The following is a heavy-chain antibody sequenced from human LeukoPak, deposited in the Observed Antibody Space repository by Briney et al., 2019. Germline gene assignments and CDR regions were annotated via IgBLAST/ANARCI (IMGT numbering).Heavy chain of an antibody. J-gene: IGHJ4*02. V-gene: IGHV3-49*04. CDR1: GFTFCDYA. CDR3: TRDDYW. CDR2: IRNKAYGGST. Sequence: GSLRLSCTASGFTFCDYAISWVRQAPGKGLEWVSFIRNKAYGGSTEYAASVKGIFTISRDDSKSIAYLQMNILKTGDTGLYYCTRDDYWGGQGTLVTVSS. D-gene: IGHD4/OR15-4a*01.